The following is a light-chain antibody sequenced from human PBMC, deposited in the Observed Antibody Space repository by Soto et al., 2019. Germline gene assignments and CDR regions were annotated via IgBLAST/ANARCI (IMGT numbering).Light chain of an antibody. V-gene: IGLV2-8*01. CDR1: SGDVGAYDY. CDR2: EVT. Sequence: LTPPPSASGSPGQSVTISCTGTSGDVGAYDYVSWYQQHPGKAPKLLIYEVTKRPLGVPDRFSGSKSGNAASLTVSGLQAEDEADYYCSSYAGSNYPYVFGTGTKVTVL. J-gene: IGLJ1*01. CDR3: SSYAGSNYPYV.